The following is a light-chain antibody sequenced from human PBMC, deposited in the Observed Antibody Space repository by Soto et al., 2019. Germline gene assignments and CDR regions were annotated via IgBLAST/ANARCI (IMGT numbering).Light chain of an antibody. J-gene: IGLJ1*01. V-gene: IGLV2-14*03. CDR3: YSSRSSSSTFYV. Sequence: QSVLTQPASVSGSPGQSITISCAGTSSGIGGSNYVSWYQQHPGKAPKLMIYGVSNRPSGVSNRFSGSKSGNTASLTISGLQAEDEADYFCYSSRSSSSTFYVFGTGTKLTVL. CDR1: SSGIGGSNY. CDR2: GVS.